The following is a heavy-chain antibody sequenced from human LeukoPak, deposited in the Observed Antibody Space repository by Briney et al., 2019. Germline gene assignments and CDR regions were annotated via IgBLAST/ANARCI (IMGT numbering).Heavy chain of an antibody. CDR3: ATSSNAPGNH. D-gene: IGHD2-2*01. V-gene: IGHV3-7*01. CDR1: GFTFSSYS. Sequence: PGGSLRLSCAASGFTFSSYSMNWVRQAPGKGLEWVANIKEDGSAQYYVGSVKGRFTISRDNAKNSLNLQMNSLRAEDTAVYYCATSSNAPGNHWGQGTLVTVSS. J-gene: IGHJ5*02. CDR2: IKEDGSAQ.